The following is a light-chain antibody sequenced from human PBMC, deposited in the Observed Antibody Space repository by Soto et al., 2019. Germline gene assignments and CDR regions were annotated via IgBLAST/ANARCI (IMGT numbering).Light chain of an antibody. CDR2: SDD. V-gene: IGLV1-44*01. CDR3: AAWDDSLNGPV. CDR1: NSNIGSYS. J-gene: IGLJ2*01. Sequence: QSVLTQPPSASGTPGQRVTISCSGSNSNIGSYSVNWYRHLPGTAPKLLVFSDDQRPSWVPDRFSGSKSGPSASLAISGLQSEDEADYYCAAWDDSLNGPVFGGGTKLTVL.